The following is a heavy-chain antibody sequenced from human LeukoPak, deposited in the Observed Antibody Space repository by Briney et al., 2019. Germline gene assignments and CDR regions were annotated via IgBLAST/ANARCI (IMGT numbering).Heavy chain of an antibody. Sequence: GGSLRLSCAASGFTFSTYAMNWVRQAPGKGLEWVSVIYSGGSTYYADSVKGRFTISRDNSKNTLYLQMNSLRAEDTAVYYCAKDLGWELLTPFDYWGQGTLVTVSS. CDR3: AKDLGWELLTPFDY. J-gene: IGHJ4*02. CDR2: IYSGGST. CDR1: GFTFSTYA. D-gene: IGHD1-26*01. V-gene: IGHV3-23*03.